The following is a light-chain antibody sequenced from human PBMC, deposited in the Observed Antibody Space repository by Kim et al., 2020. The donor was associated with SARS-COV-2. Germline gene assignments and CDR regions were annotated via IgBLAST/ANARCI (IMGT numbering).Light chain of an antibody. CDR1: QGIRND. J-gene: IGKJ1*01. CDR2: AAS. V-gene: IGKV1-6*01. CDR3: LHDYNYPRT. Sequence: ASVGYRFTITCRASQGIRNDLGWYQQKPGKAPKLLCYAASSLQSGVPSRFSGSGSGTDFTLTISSLQPEDFATYYCLHDYNYPRTFGQGTTVDIK.